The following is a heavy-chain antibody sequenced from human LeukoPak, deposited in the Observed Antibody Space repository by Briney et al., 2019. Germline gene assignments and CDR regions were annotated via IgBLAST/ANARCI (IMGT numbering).Heavy chain of an antibody. V-gene: IGHV4-59*08. CDR3: ARHDPVGHFLRGMDV. J-gene: IGHJ6*02. Sequence: SETLSLTCAVSGGSISGYFWSWSRQPPGKGLEWIGYIYYTGSTIYNPSLWSRVTMSVDVSKNQFSLNLSSVTAADTAVYYCARHDPVGHFLRGMDVWGQGTTVTVSS. CDR2: IYYTGST. D-gene: IGHD2/OR15-2a*01. CDR1: GGSISGYF.